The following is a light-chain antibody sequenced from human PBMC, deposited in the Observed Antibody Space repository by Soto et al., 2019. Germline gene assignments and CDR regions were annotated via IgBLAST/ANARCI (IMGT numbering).Light chain of an antibody. J-gene: IGKJ4*01. CDR3: QQYADLPL. Sequence: DIQMTQSPSSLSASAGDRVTITCQASQDIDNFLNWYQQKPGKAPKLLIYDASKLETGVPSRFSGSGSGTHFTFTISSLQPEDIATYYCQQYADLPLFGGGTKVEI. CDR2: DAS. V-gene: IGKV1-33*01. CDR1: QDIDNF.